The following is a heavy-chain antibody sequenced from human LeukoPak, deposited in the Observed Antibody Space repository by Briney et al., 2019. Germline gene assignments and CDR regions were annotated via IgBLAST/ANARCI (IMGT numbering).Heavy chain of an antibody. CDR3: AREISYYYGMDV. V-gene: IGHV1-69*04. CDR1: GGTFSSYA. Sequence: GASVKVSCKASGGTFSSYAISWVRQAPGQGLEWMGRIIPILGIANYAQKFQGRVTITADKSTSTAYMELSSLRSEDTAVYYCAREISYYYGMDVWGQGTTVTVSS. CDR2: IIPILGIA. J-gene: IGHJ6*02.